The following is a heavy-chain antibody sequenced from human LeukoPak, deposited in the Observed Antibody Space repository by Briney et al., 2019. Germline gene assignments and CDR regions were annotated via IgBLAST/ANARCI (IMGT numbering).Heavy chain of an antibody. CDR2: INHSGST. CDR3: ARGGTSPVTAMVSCYFDY. J-gene: IGHJ4*02. V-gene: IGHV4-34*01. Sequence: PSETLSLTCAVYGGSFSVYYWSWIRQPPGKGLEWIGEINHSGSTNYNPSLKSRVTISVDTSKNQFSLKLSSVTAADTAVYYCARGGTSPVTAMVSCYFDYWGQGTLVTVSS. CDR1: GGSFSVYY. D-gene: IGHD5-18*01.